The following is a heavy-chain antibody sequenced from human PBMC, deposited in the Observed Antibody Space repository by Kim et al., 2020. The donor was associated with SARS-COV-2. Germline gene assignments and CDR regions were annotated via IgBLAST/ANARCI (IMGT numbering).Heavy chain of an antibody. CDR1: GFTFDDYA. CDR3: AKVMGYNSSWYGTSISPHMDV. V-gene: IGHV3-9*01. Sequence: GGSLRLSCAASGFTFDDYAMHWVRQAPGKGLEWVSGITWNSGSIGYADSVKGRFTISRDNAKNSLYLQMNSLRAEDTALYYCAKVMGYNSSWYGTSISPHMDVWGKGTTVTVSS. J-gene: IGHJ6*03. CDR2: ITWNSGSI. D-gene: IGHD6-13*01.